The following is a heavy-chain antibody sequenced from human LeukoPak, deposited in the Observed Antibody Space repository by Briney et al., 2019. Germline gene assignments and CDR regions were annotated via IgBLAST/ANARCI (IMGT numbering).Heavy chain of an antibody. V-gene: IGHV3-21*01. CDR1: GFTFSSYS. Sequence: GGSLRLSCAASGFTFSSYSMNWVRQAPGKGLEWVSSISSSSSYIYYADSVKGRFTISRGNAKNSLYLQMNSLRAEDTAVYYCARACYYDSSGYRAAFDIWGQGTMVTVSS. CDR2: ISSSSSYI. J-gene: IGHJ3*02. D-gene: IGHD3-22*01. CDR3: ARACYYDSSGYRAAFDI.